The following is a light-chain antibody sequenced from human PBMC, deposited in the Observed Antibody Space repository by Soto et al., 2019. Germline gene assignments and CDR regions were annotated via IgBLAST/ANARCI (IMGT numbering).Light chain of an antibody. V-gene: IGKV3-20*01. CDR2: GAS. Sequence: EIVLTQSPGTLSLSPGERATLSCRASQSVSSSYLAWYQQKPGQAPRLLIYGASSRATGIPDRFSGSGSGTDFTLTISRLEPEDFGVYYCQQYGSSPITFGPGTKVHIK. CDR3: QQYGSSPIT. J-gene: IGKJ3*01. CDR1: QSVSSSY.